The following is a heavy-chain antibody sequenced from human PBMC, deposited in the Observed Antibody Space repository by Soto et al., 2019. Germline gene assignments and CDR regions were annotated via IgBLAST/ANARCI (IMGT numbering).Heavy chain of an antibody. J-gene: IGHJ4*02. CDR1: GGSFSGYY. CDR3: ARGWDIVVVVAGPFDY. D-gene: IGHD2-15*01. Sequence: PSETLSLTCAVYGGSFSGYYWSWIRQPPGKGLEWIGEINHSGSTNYNPSLKSRVTISVDTSKNQFSLKLSSVTAADTAVYYCARGWDIVVVVAGPFDYWGQGTLVTVSS. V-gene: IGHV4-34*01. CDR2: INHSGST.